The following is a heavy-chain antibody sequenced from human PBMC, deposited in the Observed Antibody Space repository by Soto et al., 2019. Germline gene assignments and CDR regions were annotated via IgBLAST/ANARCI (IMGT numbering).Heavy chain of an antibody. CDR3: ARGFRYPMGWVVQVSMGSWLDP. J-gene: IGHJ5*02. D-gene: IGHD2-2*01. CDR2: INHSGST. CDR1: GGSFSGYY. V-gene: IGHV4-34*01. Sequence: SSETLSLTCGVYGGSFSGYYWSWIRQPPGKGREWSGEINHSGSTNYNSTLNSPVIISVDTSKNQFSLKLSSVTAAGTAVYYCARGFRYPMGWVVQVSMGSWLDPWGHGTLVTVSS.